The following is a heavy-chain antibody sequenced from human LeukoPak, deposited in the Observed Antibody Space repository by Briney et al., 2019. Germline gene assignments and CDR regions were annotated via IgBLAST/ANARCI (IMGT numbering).Heavy chain of an antibody. CDR3: TTAPSGYAYMNGWHLDY. CDR2: IKSKTDGETT. J-gene: IGHJ4*02. V-gene: IGHV3-15*01. Sequence: GGSLRLSCTASGFIFSTYAMNWVRQAPGKGLEWVGRIKSKTDGETTDYAAPVKGRFTISRDDSKNTLYLQMNSLKTEDTALYYCTTAPSGYAYMNGWHLDYWGQGALVTVSS. D-gene: IGHD5-18*01. CDR1: GFIFSTYA.